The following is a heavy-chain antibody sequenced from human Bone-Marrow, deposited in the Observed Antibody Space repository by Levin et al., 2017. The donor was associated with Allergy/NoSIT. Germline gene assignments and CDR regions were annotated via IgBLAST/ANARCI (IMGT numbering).Heavy chain of an antibody. CDR3: VKGPGRAVPGWTGKDN. J-gene: IGHJ4*02. V-gene: IGHV3-64D*06. CDR1: GFTFSSYS. D-gene: IGHD6-19*01. Sequence: GGSLRLSCSASGFTFSSYSMHWVRQAPGKGLAYVSGISGDGGTTYYADSVKGRFMISRDSSKNMMYLQMNRLRVEDSALYYCVKGPGRAVPGWTGKDNWGQGTLVTVSS. CDR2: ISGDGGTT.